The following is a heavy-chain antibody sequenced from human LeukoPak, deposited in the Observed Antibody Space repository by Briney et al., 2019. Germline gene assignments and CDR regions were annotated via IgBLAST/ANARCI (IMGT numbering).Heavy chain of an antibody. Sequence: GSLRLSCTVSGGSISSYYWSWIRQPPGKGLEWIGYIYYSGSTNYNPSLHRRVTISVDTSKNQFSLKLSSVTAADTAVYYCATAPITIFGVAQYYFDYWGQGTLVTVSS. V-gene: IGHV4-59*01. CDR3: ATAPITIFGVAQYYFDY. D-gene: IGHD3-3*01. J-gene: IGHJ4*02. CDR1: GGSISSYY. CDR2: IYYSGST.